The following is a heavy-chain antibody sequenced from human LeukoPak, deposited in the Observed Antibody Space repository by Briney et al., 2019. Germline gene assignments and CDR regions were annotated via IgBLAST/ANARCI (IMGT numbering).Heavy chain of an antibody. CDR1: GYTFTSYD. Sequence: ASVKVSCKASGYTFTSYDINWVRQATGQGLEWMGWMNPNSGNTGYAQKFQGRVTMTRNTSISTAYMELSSLRSEDTAVYYCARVSRVAVAGAFDYWGQGTLVTVSS. V-gene: IGHV1-8*01. J-gene: IGHJ4*02. CDR3: ARVSRVAVAGAFDY. D-gene: IGHD6-19*01. CDR2: MNPNSGNT.